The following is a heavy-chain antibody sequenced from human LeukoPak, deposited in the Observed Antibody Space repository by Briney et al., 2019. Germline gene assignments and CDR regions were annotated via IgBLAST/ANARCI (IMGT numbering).Heavy chain of an antibody. CDR1: GFTFSSYG. Sequence: GGSLRLSCAASGFTFSSYGMHWVRQAPGKGLEWVAVISYDGSNKYYADSVKGRFTISRDNSKNTLYLQMNSLRAEDTAVYYCAKPGGRFLGRGSFDYWGQGTLVTVSS. D-gene: IGHD3-3*01. J-gene: IGHJ4*02. V-gene: IGHV3-30*18. CDR3: AKPGGRFLGRGSFDY. CDR2: ISYDGSNK.